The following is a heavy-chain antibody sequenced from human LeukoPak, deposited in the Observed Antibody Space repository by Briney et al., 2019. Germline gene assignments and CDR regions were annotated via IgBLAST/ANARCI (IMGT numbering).Heavy chain of an antibody. J-gene: IGHJ5*02. D-gene: IGHD1-26*01. CDR1: GGSISTYY. Sequence: PSETLSLTCTVSGGSISTYYWSWIRQPPGEGLEWIGYIYYTGSTSYNPSLKSRVTMSLDASKNQFSLELNSVTPADTAVYYCARGGNYWPQWWFDPWGRGTLASVSS. CDR2: IYYTGST. V-gene: IGHV4-59*01. CDR3: ARGGNYWPQWWFDP.